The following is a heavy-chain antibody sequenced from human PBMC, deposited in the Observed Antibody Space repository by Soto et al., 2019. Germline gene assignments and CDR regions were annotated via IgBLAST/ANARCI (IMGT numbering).Heavy chain of an antibody. CDR2: IIPIFGTA. J-gene: IGHJ4*02. Sequence: QVQLVQSGAEVKKPGSSVKVSCKASGGTFSSYAISWVRQAPGQGLEWMGGIIPIFGTANYAQKFQGRVTITADESTSTGYLWLSSLPAEDTAVYYRARAGPPPQRYWTGPVYPDILYLDFWGQGPLVTVAS. CDR3: ARAGPPPQRYWTGPVYPDILYLDF. CDR1: GGTFSSYA. D-gene: IGHD2-8*02. V-gene: IGHV1-69*01.